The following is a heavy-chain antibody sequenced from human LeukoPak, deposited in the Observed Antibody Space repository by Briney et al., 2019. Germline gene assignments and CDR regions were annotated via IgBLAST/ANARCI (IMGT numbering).Heavy chain of an antibody. J-gene: IGHJ6*02. D-gene: IGHD6-19*01. CDR1: GYTLTELS. CDR2: MNPNSGNT. Sequence: ASVKVSCKVSGYTLTELSMHWVRQATGQGLEWMGWMNPNSGNTGYAQKFQGRVTMTRNTSISTAYMELSSLRSEDTAVYYCATRQKEQWLVLDDYYYGMDVWGQGTTVTVSS. CDR3: ATRQKEQWLVLDDYYYGMDV. V-gene: IGHV1-8*01.